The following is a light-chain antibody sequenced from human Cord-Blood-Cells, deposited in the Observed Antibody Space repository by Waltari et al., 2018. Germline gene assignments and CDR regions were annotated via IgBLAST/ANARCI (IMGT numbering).Light chain of an antibody. CDR3: QQYGSSPRFT. Sequence: EIVLTPSPGTLSLSPGERATLSGRASQSVSSSYLAWYQQKPGQAPRLLIYGASSRATGIPDRFSGSGSGTDFTLTISRLEPEDFAVYYCQQYGSSPRFTFGPGTKVDIK. V-gene: IGKV3-20*01. CDR2: GAS. J-gene: IGKJ3*01. CDR1: QSVSSSY.